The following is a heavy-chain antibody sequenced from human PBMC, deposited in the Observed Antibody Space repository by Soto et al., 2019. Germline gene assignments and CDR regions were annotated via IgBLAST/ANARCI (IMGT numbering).Heavy chain of an antibody. CDR2: IDSSSSYI. D-gene: IGHD1-20*01. J-gene: IGHJ4*02. Sequence: PGGSLRLSCAASGFTFSSCSMNWVRQAPGKGQEWVSSIDSSSSYIHYADSVKGRFTISRDNAKNSLYLQMNSLRAEDTAVYYCATISGTTRWDDYWGQGTLVTVSS. CDR1: GFTFSSCS. CDR3: ATISGTTRWDDY. V-gene: IGHV3-21*01.